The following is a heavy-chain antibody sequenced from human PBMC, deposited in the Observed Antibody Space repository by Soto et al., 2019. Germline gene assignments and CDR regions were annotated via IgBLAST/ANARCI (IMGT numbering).Heavy chain of an antibody. D-gene: IGHD1-26*01. Sequence: PGESLKISCKGSGYTFSTYWICWVRQMPGKGLEWMGIIYPGDSDTRYSPSFQGQVTISVDKSISAAYLQWSSLRASDSGMYYCARREGGLLDYWGQGTMVTVS. J-gene: IGHJ4*02. CDR3: ARREGGLLDY. CDR2: IYPGDSDT. CDR1: GYTFSTYW. V-gene: IGHV5-51*01.